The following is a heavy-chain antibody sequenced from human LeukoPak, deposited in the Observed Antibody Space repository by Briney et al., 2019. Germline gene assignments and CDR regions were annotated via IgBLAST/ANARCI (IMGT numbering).Heavy chain of an antibody. V-gene: IGHV4-61*02. CDR3: ANSIDFDYGDYYFDY. CDR1: GGSISSDSYY. J-gene: IGHJ4*02. CDR2: IYTSGST. Sequence: PSETLSLTCTVSGGSISSDSYYWSWIRQPAGKGLEWIGRIYTSGSTNYNPSLKSRVTISLDTSKNQFSLKLSSVTAADTAVYYCANSIDFDYGDYYFDYWGQGALVTISS. D-gene: IGHD4-17*01.